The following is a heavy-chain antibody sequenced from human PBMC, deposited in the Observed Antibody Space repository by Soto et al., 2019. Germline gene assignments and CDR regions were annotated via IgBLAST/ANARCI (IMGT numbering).Heavy chain of an antibody. CDR2: INHSGST. Sequence: QVQLQQWGAGLLKPSETLSLTCAVYGGSFSGYYWSWIRQPPGKGLEWIGEINHSGSTNYNPSLKSRVTLSVDTSKIQFSLKLSSVTAADTAVYYCARDRRLITMVRGVSLWFDPWGQGTLVTVSS. D-gene: IGHD3-10*01. CDR1: GGSFSGYY. V-gene: IGHV4-34*01. J-gene: IGHJ5*02. CDR3: ARDRRLITMVRGVSLWFDP.